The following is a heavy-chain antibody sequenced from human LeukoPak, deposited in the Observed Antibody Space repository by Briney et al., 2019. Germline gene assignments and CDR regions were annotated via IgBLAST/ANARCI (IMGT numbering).Heavy chain of an antibody. CDR3: ARDKRHSYGRYLYH. D-gene: IGHD5-18*01. CDR1: GDSISTYH. Sequence: SETLSLTCSVSGDSISTYHWNWIRKPPGKGLEWIGHMQSTGTRNYNPSLKCRVFMSVDTSKNQFVLNLSSVTAADTAVYYCARDKRHSYGRYLYHWGQGMLVIVSS. CDR2: MQSTGTR. V-gene: IGHV4-59*01. J-gene: IGHJ5*02.